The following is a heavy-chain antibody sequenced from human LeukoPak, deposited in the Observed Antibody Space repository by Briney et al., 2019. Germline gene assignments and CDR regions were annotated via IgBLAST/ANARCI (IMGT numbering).Heavy chain of an antibody. V-gene: IGHV4-59*08. CDR2: IYYSGST. D-gene: IGHD3-10*01. J-gene: IGHJ6*03. Sequence: SETLSLTCTVSGGSISSYYWTWIRQPPGKGLEWIGYIYYSGSTNYNPSLRSRVTISVDTSKNQFSLRLSSVTAADTAVYYCARLLRGLYYGSGSGPYYYYMDVWGKGTTATVSS. CDR1: GGSISSYY. CDR3: ARLLRGLYYGSGSGPYYYYMDV.